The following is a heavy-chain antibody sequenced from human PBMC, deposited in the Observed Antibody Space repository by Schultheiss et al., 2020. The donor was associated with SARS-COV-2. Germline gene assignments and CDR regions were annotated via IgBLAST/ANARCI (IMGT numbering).Heavy chain of an antibody. V-gene: IGHV3-11*04. J-gene: IGHJ6*02. Sequence: GESLKISCAASGFTFSDYYMSWIRQAPGKGLEWVSYISSSGSTIYYADSVKGRFTISRDNAKNSLYLQMNSLRAEDTAVYYCARESGSSWLYYGMDVWGQGTTVTVSS. CDR1: GFTFSDYY. CDR2: ISSSGSTI. CDR3: ARESGSSWLYYGMDV. D-gene: IGHD6-13*01.